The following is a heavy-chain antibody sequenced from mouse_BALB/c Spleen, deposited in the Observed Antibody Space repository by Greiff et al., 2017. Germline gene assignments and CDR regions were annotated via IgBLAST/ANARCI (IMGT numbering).Heavy chain of an antibody. D-gene: IGHD2-1*01. Sequence: EVQLHQSGPELVKPGASVKISCKASGYSFTGYFMNWVIHSHGKGLEWIGRINSYNGDTFYNQKFKGKATLTVDKSSSTAHMELRSLASRDSAVYNCARWDGNYVMDYWSQVSSVTVSS. J-gene: IGHJ4*01. CDR2: INSYNGDT. CDR1: GYSFTGYF. CDR3: ARWDGNYVMDY. V-gene: IGHV1-20*02.